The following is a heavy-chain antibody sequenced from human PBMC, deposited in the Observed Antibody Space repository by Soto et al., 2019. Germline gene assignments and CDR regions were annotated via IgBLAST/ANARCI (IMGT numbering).Heavy chain of an antibody. V-gene: IGHV3-30*18. Sequence: QVQLVESGGGVVQPGRSLRLSCAASGFTFSSYGMHWVRQAPGKGLEWVAVISYDGSNKYYADSVKGRFTISRDNSKNTLYLQMNSLRAEDTAVYYCAKDPTSIFTVTTVRYFDYWGHGTLVTVSS. CDR2: ISYDGSNK. CDR3: AKDPTSIFTVTTVRYFDY. D-gene: IGHD4-4*01. CDR1: GFTFSSYG. J-gene: IGHJ4*01.